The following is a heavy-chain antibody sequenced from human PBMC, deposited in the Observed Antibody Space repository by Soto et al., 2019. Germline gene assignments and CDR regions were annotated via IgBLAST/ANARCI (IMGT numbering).Heavy chain of an antibody. CDR3: ASDPLSIYKNPNTPDAFDI. CDR1: GFTFSSYS. J-gene: IGHJ3*02. CDR2: ISSSSSYI. D-gene: IGHD1-20*01. V-gene: IGHV3-21*01. Sequence: GGSLRLSCAASGFTFSSYSMNWVRQAPGKGLEWVSSISSSSSYIYYADSVKGRFTISRDNAKNSLYLQMNSLRAEDTAVYYCASDPLSIYKNPNTPDAFDIWGQGTMVTVSS.